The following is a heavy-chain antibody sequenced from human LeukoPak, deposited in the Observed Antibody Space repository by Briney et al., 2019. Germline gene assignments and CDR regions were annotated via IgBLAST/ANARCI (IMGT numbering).Heavy chain of an antibody. J-gene: IGHJ4*02. CDR3: ARQIASAGTAGFDF. CDR1: GGSISSYY. Sequence: SETLSLTCTVSGGSISSYYWSWIRQPAGQGLEWIGRIYSTGSTNYSPSLKSRVTMSVDTSKNQFSLRLRSVTAADTGVYYCARQIASAGTAGFDFWGQGALVTVSS. V-gene: IGHV4-4*07. CDR2: IYSTGST. D-gene: IGHD6-13*01.